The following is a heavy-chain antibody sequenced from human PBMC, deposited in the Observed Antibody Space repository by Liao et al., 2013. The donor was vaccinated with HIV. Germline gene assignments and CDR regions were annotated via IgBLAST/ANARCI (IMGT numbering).Heavy chain of an antibody. V-gene: IGHV4-61*02. Sequence: QLQLQESGPGLVKPSQTLSLTCTVSGGSISSGNYYWTWLRQSAGKGLEWIGRMYTSGSSNYNPSLKSRVTMSVDTSKNQFSLNLTSVTAADTAVYYCAREAPNVTARALDIWGQGTMVTVSS. J-gene: IGHJ3*02. CDR1: GGSISSGNYY. CDR2: MYTSGSS. CDR3: AREAPNVTARALDI. D-gene: IGHD4-11*01.